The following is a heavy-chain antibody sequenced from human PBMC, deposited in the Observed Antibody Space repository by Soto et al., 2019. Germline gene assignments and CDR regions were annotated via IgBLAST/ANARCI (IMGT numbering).Heavy chain of an antibody. CDR1: GYTFNTYW. CDR3: ARQGRTSASSDF. Sequence: PGEFLKISCRGFGYTFNTYWIGWVRQMPGKGLEWMGVMSPGNSDIRYSPAFQGQVSIPADTSISTAYLQWSSLKTSDSGMYYCARQGRTSASSDFWGQGTLVTVSS. D-gene: IGHD2-21*01. J-gene: IGHJ4*02. V-gene: IGHV5-51*01. CDR2: MSPGNSDI.